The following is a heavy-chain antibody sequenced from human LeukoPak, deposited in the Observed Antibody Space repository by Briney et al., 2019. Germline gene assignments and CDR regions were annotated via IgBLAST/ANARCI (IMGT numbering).Heavy chain of an antibody. CDR2: ISAYNGNT. D-gene: IGHD1-1*01. J-gene: IGHJ1*01. CDR1: GYTFTSYS. Sequence: ASVKVSCKASGYTFTSYSISWVRQAPGQGLEWMGWISAYNGNTDYAQKLQGRVTMTTDTYTSTTYMELRSLRSDDTAVYYCASSDGKYFQHWGQGTLVTVSS. V-gene: IGHV1-18*01. CDR3: ASSDGKYFQH.